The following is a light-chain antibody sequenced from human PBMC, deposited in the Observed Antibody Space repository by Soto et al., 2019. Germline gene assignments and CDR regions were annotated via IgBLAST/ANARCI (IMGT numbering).Light chain of an antibody. CDR1: QSISSW. Sequence: DIQMTQSPSTLSASVGDRVTITCRASQSISSWLAWYQQKPGKAPKLLIYKASTLESGVPSRFSGSGSGTEFTLTISSLQPDDFATYYCQQYSSSSPYTFGQGTKLEIK. CDR3: QQYSSSSPYT. V-gene: IGKV1-5*03. J-gene: IGKJ2*01. CDR2: KAS.